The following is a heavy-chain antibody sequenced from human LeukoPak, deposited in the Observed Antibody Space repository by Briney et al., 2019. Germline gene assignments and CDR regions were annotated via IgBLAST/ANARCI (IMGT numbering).Heavy chain of an antibody. CDR3: ARDRSGSYYYYYYYGMDV. D-gene: IGHD3-10*01. CDR1: GFTFSDYY. J-gene: IGHJ6*04. V-gene: IGHV3-11*06. CDR2: ISSSISYT. Sequence: PGGSLRLSCAASGFTFSDYYMSWIRQAPGKGLEWVSYISSSISYTNYADSVKGRFTISRDNAKNSLYLQMNSLRAEDTAVYYCARDRSGSYYYYYYYGMDVWGKGTTVTVSS.